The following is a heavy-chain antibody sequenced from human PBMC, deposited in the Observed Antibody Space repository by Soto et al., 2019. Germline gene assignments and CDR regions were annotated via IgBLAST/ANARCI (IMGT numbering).Heavy chain of an antibody. CDR3: ARDEGNAMVRGYDK. CDR2: IKFDGSRT. J-gene: IGHJ4*02. Sequence: GSLRLSCAASGFTFSNYWMHWVRQSPTKGLVWVSSIKFDGSRTFYADSVEGRFTISRDNAKNTVYLQMSSLSAEDTAVYYCARDEGNAMVRGYDKWGKGXLVTVSS. V-gene: IGHV3-74*01. D-gene: IGHD3-10*01. CDR1: GFTFSNYW.